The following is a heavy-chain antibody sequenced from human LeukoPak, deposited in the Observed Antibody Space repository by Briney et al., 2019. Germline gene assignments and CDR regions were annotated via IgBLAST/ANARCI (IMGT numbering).Heavy chain of an antibody. J-gene: IGHJ4*02. V-gene: IGHV4-59*08. CDR2: IYYSGST. CDR1: GGSISSYY. Sequence: PSETLSLTCTVSGGSISSYYWSWIRQPPGKGLEWIGYIYYSGSTNYNPSLKSRVTISVDTSKNQFSLKLSSVTAADTAVYYCARHWSASGYSYGYYFDYWGQGTLVTVSS. D-gene: IGHD5-18*01. CDR3: ARHWSASGYSYGYYFDY.